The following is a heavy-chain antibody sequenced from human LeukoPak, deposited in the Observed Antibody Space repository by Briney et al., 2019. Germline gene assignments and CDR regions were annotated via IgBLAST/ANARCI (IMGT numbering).Heavy chain of an antibody. CDR3: ARGRIEVAGYFDS. V-gene: IGHV3-74*01. D-gene: IGHD6-19*01. CDR1: GFTFSSYW. CDR2: INSDGSRT. Sequence: GGSLRLPCAASGFTFSSYWMHWVRQAPGKGLMWVSRINSDGSRTTYADSVRGRFTISRDNSKNTLYLQMNSLRAEDTAVYYCARGRIEVAGYFDSWGQGTLVTVSS. J-gene: IGHJ4*02.